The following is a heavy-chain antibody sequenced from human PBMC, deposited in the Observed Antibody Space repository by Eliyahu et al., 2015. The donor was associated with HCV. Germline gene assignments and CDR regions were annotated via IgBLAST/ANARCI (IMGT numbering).Heavy chain of an antibody. CDR3: AKDWADTAMWVVDY. CDR2: ISGSGGST. J-gene: IGHJ4*02. V-gene: IGHV3-23*01. CDR1: GXPXXSYA. D-gene: IGHD5-18*01. Sequence: EVQLLESGGGLVQPGGXLRLSCXAXGXPXXSYAMSXVRQAPGKGLEWVSAISGSGGSTYYADSVKGRFTISRDNSKNTLYLQMNSLRAEDTAVYYCAKDWADTAMWVVDYWGQGTLVTVSS.